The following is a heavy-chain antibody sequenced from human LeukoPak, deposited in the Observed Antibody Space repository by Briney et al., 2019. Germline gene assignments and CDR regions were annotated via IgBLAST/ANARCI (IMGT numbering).Heavy chain of an antibody. CDR3: ARVGHPWGIEDAFDI. D-gene: IGHD3-16*01. Sequence: SQTLSLTCAISGDGVSSNSATWDWLRQSPLRGLEWLGRTYYRSKWYNDYAVSVKSLITINPDTSKNQFSLQLNSVTPEDTAVYYCARVGHPWGIEDAFDIWGQGTMVTVSS. CDR2: TYYRSKWYN. J-gene: IGHJ3*02. V-gene: IGHV6-1*01. CDR1: GDGVSSNSAT.